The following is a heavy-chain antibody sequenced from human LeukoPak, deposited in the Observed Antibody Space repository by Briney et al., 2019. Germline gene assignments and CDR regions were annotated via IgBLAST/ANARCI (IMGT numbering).Heavy chain of an antibody. CDR2: ISYDGSNK. D-gene: IGHD2-15*01. V-gene: IGHV3-30*07. Sequence: GGSLRLSCAASGFTFSSYAMHWVRQAPGKGLEWVAVISYDGSNKYYADSVKGRFTISRDNAKNSLYLQMNSLRAEDTALYYCARARAAAFFDYWGQGTLVTVSS. J-gene: IGHJ4*02. CDR1: GFTFSSYA. CDR3: ARARAAAFFDY.